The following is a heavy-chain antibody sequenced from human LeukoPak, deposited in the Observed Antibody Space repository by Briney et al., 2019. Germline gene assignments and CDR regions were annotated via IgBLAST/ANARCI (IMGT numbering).Heavy chain of an antibody. CDR1: GFSFSNHA. CDR2: ISYSVVTT. Sequence: GGSLRLSCAASGFSFSNHAMSWVRQAPGRGLEWVSHISYSVVTTYYAESVKGRFTISRDNSKNTLYLQMDSLRAEDTAMYYCAKGYSGGWYDFDSWGQGALVTVSA. J-gene: IGHJ4*02. D-gene: IGHD6-19*01. CDR3: AKGYSGGWYDFDS. V-gene: IGHV3-23*01.